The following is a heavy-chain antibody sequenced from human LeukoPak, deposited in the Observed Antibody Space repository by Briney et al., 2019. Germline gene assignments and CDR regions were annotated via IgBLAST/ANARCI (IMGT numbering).Heavy chain of an antibody. Sequence: GGSLRLSCAASGFTFSSSAMSWVRQVPGRGLEWVSLIDNSGASKYSAASVRGRFTISRDNSKNTLYLQMNSLRAEDTAVYYCAKSIGVIWFGELLYYWGQGTLVTVSS. CDR2: IDNSGASK. CDR3: AKSIGVIWFGELLYY. D-gene: IGHD3-10*01. CDR1: GFTFSSSA. J-gene: IGHJ4*02. V-gene: IGHV3-23*05.